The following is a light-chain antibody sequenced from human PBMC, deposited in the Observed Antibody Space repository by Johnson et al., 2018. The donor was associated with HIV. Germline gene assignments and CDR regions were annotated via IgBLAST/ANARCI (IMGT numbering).Light chain of an antibody. V-gene: IGLV1-51*01. CDR3: VTWDSSLSVYV. Sequence: QSVLTQPPSVSAAPGQKVTISCSGSSSNVGSNSVSWYRHFPETAPKVLIYDNNKRPSGIPDRFYGSKSGTSATLGITGLQTGDEADYYFVTWDSSLSVYVFGTGTKVTVL. CDR2: DNN. CDR1: SSNVGSNS. J-gene: IGLJ1*01.